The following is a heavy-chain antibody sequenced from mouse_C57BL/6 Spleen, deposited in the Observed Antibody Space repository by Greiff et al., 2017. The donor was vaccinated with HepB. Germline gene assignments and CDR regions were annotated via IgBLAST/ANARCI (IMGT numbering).Heavy chain of an antibody. D-gene: IGHD1-1*01. J-gene: IGHJ2*01. V-gene: IGHV14-4*01. Sequence: VQLKESGAELVRPGASVKLSCTASGFNIKDDYMHWVKQRPEQGLEWIGWIDPENGDTEYASKFQGKATITADTSSNTAYLQLSSLTSEDTAVYYCTTGYGSSWYYFDYWGQGTTLTVSS. CDR2: IDPENGDT. CDR3: TTGYGSSWYYFDY. CDR1: GFNIKDDY.